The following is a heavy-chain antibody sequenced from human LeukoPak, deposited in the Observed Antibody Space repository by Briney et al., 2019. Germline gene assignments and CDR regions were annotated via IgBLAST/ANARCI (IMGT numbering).Heavy chain of an antibody. J-gene: IGHJ4*02. CDR2: ISYDGSNK. Sequence: QPGRSLRLSCAASGFTFSSYAMHWVRQAPGKGLEWVAVISYDGSNKYYADSVKGRFTISRDNSKNTLYLQMNSLRAEDTAVYYCARDGGRVLDYWGQGTLVTVSS. D-gene: IGHD2-15*01. V-gene: IGHV3-30-3*01. CDR3: ARDGGRVLDY. CDR1: GFTFSSYA.